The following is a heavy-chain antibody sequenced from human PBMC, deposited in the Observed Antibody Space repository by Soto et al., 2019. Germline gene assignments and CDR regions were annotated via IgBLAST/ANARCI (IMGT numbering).Heavy chain of an antibody. CDR3: AKDQRFSSAPQPAY. CDR2: ISYDGSNK. J-gene: IGHJ4*02. Sequence: PGGSLRLSCAASGFTFSSYGMHWVRQAPGKGLEWVAVISYDGSNKYYADSVKGRFTISRDNSKNTLYLQMNSLRAEDTAVYYCAKDQRFSSAPQPAYWGQGTLVTVSS. D-gene: IGHD6-19*01. V-gene: IGHV3-30*18. CDR1: GFTFSSYG.